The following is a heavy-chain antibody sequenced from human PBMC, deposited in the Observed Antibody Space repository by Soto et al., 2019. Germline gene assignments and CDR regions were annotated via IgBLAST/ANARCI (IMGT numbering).Heavy chain of an antibody. D-gene: IGHD6-19*01. CDR1: GFTFSSYA. V-gene: IGHV3-64D*06. Sequence: GGSLRLSCSASGFTFSSYAMHWVRQAPGKGLEYVSAISSNGGSTYYADSVKGRFTISRDNSKNTLYLRMSSLRAEDTAVYYCVKATVSIAVAGPYYYYGMDVWGQGTTVTVSS. CDR2: ISSNGGST. J-gene: IGHJ6*02. CDR3: VKATVSIAVAGPYYYYGMDV.